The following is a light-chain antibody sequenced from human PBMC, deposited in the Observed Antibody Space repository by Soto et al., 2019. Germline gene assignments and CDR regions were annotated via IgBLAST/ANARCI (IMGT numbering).Light chain of an antibody. CDR1: SSNIGNNY. J-gene: IGLJ1*01. V-gene: IGLV1-51*01. Sequence: QSVLTQPPSVSAAPGQKVTISCSGSSSNIGNNYVSWYQQLPGTAPKLLIYDNNKRPSGIPDRFSDSKSGTSATLAITGLQTGDEADYYCGTWDSRLSAYVFGTGTKVTV. CDR2: DNN. CDR3: GTWDSRLSAYV.